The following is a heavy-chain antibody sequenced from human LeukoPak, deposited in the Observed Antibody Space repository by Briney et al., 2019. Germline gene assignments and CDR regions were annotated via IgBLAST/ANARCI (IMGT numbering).Heavy chain of an antibody. CDR3: ARAETYCSGGSCYSDAFDI. Sequence: PGGSLRLSCAASGFTFSSYAMHWVRQAPGKGLEWVAVISYDGSNKYYADSVKGRFTISRDNSKNTLYLQMNSLRAEDTAVYYCARAETYCSGGSCYSDAFDIWGQGTMVTVSS. V-gene: IGHV3-30*04. CDR2: ISYDGSNK. J-gene: IGHJ3*02. D-gene: IGHD2-15*01. CDR1: GFTFSSYA.